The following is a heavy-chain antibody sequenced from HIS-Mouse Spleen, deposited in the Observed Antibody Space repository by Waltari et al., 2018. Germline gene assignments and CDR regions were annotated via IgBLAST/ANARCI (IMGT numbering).Heavy chain of an antibody. CDR2: INSDGSST. V-gene: IGHV3-74*01. CDR1: GFTFSSYW. J-gene: IGHJ6*02. Sequence: EVQLVESGGGLVQPGGSLRLSCAASGFTFSSYWMHWVRQAPGKGLVWVSRINSDGSSTSYADSVKGRFTISRDNAKNTLYLQMNSLRAEDTAVYYCASGDSSSWYYYYGMDVWGQGTTVTVSS. D-gene: IGHD6-13*01. CDR3: ASGDSSSWYYYYGMDV.